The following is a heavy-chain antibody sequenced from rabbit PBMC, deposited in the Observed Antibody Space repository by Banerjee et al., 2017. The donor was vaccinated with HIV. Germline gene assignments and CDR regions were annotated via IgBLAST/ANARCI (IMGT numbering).Heavy chain of an antibody. CDR2: IYTGTSGST. J-gene: IGHJ4*01. V-gene: IGHV1S45*01. CDR3: ARDLAGVIGWNFGL. D-gene: IGHD4-1*01. CDR1: GFDLSSYYY. Sequence: QEQLVESGGGLVQPGGSLTLSCKASGFDLSSYYYICWVRQAPEKGLELIACIYTGTSGSTWYANWAKGRFTISRTSSTTVTLQMTSLTAADTATYFCARDLAGVIGWNFGLWGPGTLVT.